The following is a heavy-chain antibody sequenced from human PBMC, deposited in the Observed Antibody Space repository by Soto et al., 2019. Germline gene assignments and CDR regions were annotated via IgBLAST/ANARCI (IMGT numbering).Heavy chain of an antibody. V-gene: IGHV4-39*01. CDR3: VSQRTSVLTQAYFDY. Sequence: SETLSLTCTVSGGSVTNSSYYWGWIRQSPGKGLEWIGSVYYRGRSYSKSSVKSRVTISVDTSKNQFSLNLNSVTASDTAVYFCVSQRTSVLTQAYFDYWGPGALVTVSS. J-gene: IGHJ4*02. D-gene: IGHD2-8*01. CDR2: VYYRGRS. CDR1: GGSVTNSSYY.